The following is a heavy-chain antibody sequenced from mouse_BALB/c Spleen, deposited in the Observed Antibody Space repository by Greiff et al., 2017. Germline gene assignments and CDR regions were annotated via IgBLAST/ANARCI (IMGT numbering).Heavy chain of an antibody. J-gene: IGHJ4*01. Sequence: DVMLVESGGGLVKPGGSLKLSCAASGFTFSSYAMSWVRQTPEKRLEWVATISSGGSYTYYPDSVKGRFTISRDNAKNTLYLQMSSLRSEDTAMYYCARIGELGRNYAMDYWGQGTSVTVSS. CDR3: ARIGELGRNYAMDY. V-gene: IGHV5-9-1*01. CDR2: ISSGGSYT. CDR1: GFTFSSYA. D-gene: IGHD4-1*01.